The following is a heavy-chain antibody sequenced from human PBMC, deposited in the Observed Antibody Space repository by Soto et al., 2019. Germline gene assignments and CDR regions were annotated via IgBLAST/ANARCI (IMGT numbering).Heavy chain of an antibody. V-gene: IGHV3-23*01. D-gene: IGHD1-1*01. Sequence: PGGSLRLSCAASGFICTSYDMSWVRQAPGKGLEWVSTILVAGSTHYEDSVKGRFTTSRDRSKNTVYLHMNSLTAGDTAVYYCAKATATGGGAFDICGQGTMVTVSS. J-gene: IGHJ3*02. CDR3: AKATATGGGAFDI. CDR1: GFICTSYD. CDR2: ILVAGST.